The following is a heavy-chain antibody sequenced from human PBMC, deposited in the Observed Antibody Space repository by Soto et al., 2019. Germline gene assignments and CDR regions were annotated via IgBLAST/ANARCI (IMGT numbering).Heavy chain of an antibody. Sequence: QVQLVKSGAEVKKPGASVKVSCKASGYTFTSYGISWVRKAPGQGLEWMGWISAYNGNTNYEQKLQGRVTMTTDKSTSTAYIELSSLRSDDTAVYYCTSDGNGRLGFDHCGQGTLVTVSS. CDR2: ISAYNGNT. V-gene: IGHV1-18*01. J-gene: IGHJ4*02. CDR1: GYTFTSYG. D-gene: IGHD6-25*01. CDR3: TSDGNGRLGFDH.